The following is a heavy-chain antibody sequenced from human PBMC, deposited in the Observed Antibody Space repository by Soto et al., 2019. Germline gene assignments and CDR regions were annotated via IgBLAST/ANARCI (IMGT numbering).Heavy chain of an antibody. J-gene: IGHJ4*02. D-gene: IGHD5-18*01. CDR1: VLKVSRDR. CDR3: AKGSTWIQLWERWDYCDY. V-gene: IGHV3-23*01. Sequence: GAPRRSCEATVLKVSRDRVNWDRQKKGKGLEWVSGISGSGDITYYADSVKGRFTISRDNSKNTLYLQMNSLRDEDTAVYYCAKGSTWIQLWERWDYCDYWGQGTLVTVSS. CDR2: ISGSGDIT.